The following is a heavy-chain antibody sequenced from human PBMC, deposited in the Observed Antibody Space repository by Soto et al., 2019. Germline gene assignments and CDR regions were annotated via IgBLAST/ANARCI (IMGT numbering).Heavy chain of an antibody. CDR3: ARDLGCSGGSCYLHYYYGMDV. V-gene: IGHV3-33*01. J-gene: IGHJ6*02. Sequence: PWGSLRLPCAASGFTLSSYGMHRVRQAPGKGLEGVAVIWYDGSNKYYADSVKGRFTISRDNSKNTLYLQMNSLRAEDTAVYYCARDLGCSGGSCYLHYYYGMDVWGQGTTVTVSS. CDR1: GFTLSSYG. CDR2: IWYDGSNK. D-gene: IGHD2-15*01.